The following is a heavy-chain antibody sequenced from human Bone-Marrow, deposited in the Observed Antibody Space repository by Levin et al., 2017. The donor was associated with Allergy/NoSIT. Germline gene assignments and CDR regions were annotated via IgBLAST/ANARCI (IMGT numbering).Heavy chain of an antibody. CDR3: ARHIPHGCRLFDS. CDR1: GYSFSLYW. D-gene: IGHD5-12*01. CDR2: IDPSDSQT. Sequence: GESLKISCKDSGYSFSLYWISWVRQVPGKGLEWMGRIDPSDSQTKYSPSFQGHVTISADTSISTAYLQWSSLKASDTAMYFCARHIPHGCRLFDSWGQGTLVTVSS. J-gene: IGHJ4*02. V-gene: IGHV5-10-1*01.